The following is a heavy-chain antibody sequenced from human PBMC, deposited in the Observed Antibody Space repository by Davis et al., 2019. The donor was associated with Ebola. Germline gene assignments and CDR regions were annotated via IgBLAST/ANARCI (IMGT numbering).Heavy chain of an antibody. V-gene: IGHV3-11*01. D-gene: IGHD5-18*01. CDR3: ARDQDTAPFVSFDY. CDR2: ISSSGSTI. Sequence: GESLKISCAASGFTFSDYYMSWIRQALGKGLEWVSYISSSGSTIYYADSVKGRFTISRDNAKNSLYLQMNSLRAEDTAVYYCARDQDTAPFVSFDYWGQGTLVTVSS. CDR1: GFTFSDYY. J-gene: IGHJ4*02.